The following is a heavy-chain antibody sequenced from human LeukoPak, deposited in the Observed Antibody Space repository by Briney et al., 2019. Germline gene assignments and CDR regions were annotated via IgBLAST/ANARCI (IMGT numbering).Heavy chain of an antibody. J-gene: IGHJ4*02. D-gene: IGHD3-22*01. CDR2: IYTSGST. CDR3: TRDHYYDSSGYYYLDY. Sequence: SETLSLTCTVSGGSISSYYWSRIRQPDGKGLEWIGRIYTSGSTNYNPSLKSRVTISVDKSKNQFSLKLSSVTAADTAVYYCTRDHYYDSSGYYYLDYWGQGTLVTVSS. CDR1: GGSISSYY. V-gene: IGHV4-4*07.